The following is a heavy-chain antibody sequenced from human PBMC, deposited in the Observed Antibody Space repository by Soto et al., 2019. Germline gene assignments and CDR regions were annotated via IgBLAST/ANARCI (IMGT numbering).Heavy chain of an antibody. Sequence: QVQLVQSGAEVKKPGSSVKVSCKASGGTFSSYAISWVRQAPGQGLEWMGGIIPIFGTANYAQKFQGRVTITADKSTSTAYMELSSLRSEDTAVYYCARETSATVVMNHYYGMDVWGQGTTVTVSS. CDR2: IIPIFGTA. CDR1: GGTFSSYA. V-gene: IGHV1-69*06. D-gene: IGHD4-17*01. J-gene: IGHJ6*02. CDR3: ARETSATVVMNHYYGMDV.